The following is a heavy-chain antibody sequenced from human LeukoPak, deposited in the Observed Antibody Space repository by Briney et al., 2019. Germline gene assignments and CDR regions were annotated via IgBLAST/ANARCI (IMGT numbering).Heavy chain of an antibody. Sequence: SETLSLTCTVSGYSISSGYYWGWIRQPPGKGLEWIGSIYHSGSTYYNPSLKSRVTISVDTSKNQFSLKLSSVTAADTAVYYCARARWELRHYYYYYMDVWGKGTTVTASS. J-gene: IGHJ6*03. CDR3: ARARWELRHYYYYYMDV. CDR2: IYHSGST. V-gene: IGHV4-38-2*02. D-gene: IGHD1-26*01. CDR1: GYSISSGYY.